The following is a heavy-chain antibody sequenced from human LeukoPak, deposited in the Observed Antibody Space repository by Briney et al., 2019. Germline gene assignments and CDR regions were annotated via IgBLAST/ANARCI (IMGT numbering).Heavy chain of an antibody. CDR1: GYTFTSYG. J-gene: IGHJ4*02. D-gene: IGHD1-26*01. V-gene: IGHV1-18*01. CDR3: ARVTRILGPTPTNFDC. CDR2: ISAYNGNT. Sequence: ASVKVSCRTSGYTFTSYGISWVRQAPGQGLEWMGLISAYNGNTIYAQKFQGRVTMTTDTSTTTAYMELRSLRSDDTAIYYCARVTRILGPTPTNFDCWAREPWSPSPQ.